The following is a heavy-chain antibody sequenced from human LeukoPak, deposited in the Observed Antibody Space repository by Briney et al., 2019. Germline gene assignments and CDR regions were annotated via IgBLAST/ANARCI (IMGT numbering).Heavy chain of an antibody. CDR3: ARDITIFGVIINFDY. D-gene: IGHD3-3*01. CDR1: GFTFSTHW. CDR2: IKQDGSEK. Sequence: GGSLRLSCAASGFTFSTHWMTWVRQAPGKGLEWVANIKQDGSEKYYLDSVKGRFTISRDNAKNSLFLQMNSLRAEDTGVYYCARDITIFGVIINFDYWGRGTLVTVSS. J-gene: IGHJ4*02. V-gene: IGHV3-7*01.